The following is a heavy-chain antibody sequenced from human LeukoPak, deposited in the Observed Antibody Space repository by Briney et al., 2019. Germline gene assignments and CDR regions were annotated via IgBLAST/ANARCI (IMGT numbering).Heavy chain of an antibody. Sequence: SETLSLTCTVSGGSISSGGYYWSWIRQHPGKGLEWIGYIYYSGSTYYNPSLKSRVTISVDTSKNQFSLKLSSVTAADTAVYHCARSSGWSYFDYWGQGTLVTVSS. CDR1: GGSISSGGYY. CDR3: ARSSGWSYFDY. V-gene: IGHV4-31*03. CDR2: IYYSGST. D-gene: IGHD2-15*01. J-gene: IGHJ4*02.